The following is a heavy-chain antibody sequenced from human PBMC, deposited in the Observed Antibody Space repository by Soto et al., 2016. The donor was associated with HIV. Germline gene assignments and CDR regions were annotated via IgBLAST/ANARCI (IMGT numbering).Heavy chain of an antibody. Sequence: EVQLVESGGGLVQPGGPLRLSCTASGFLFSTYWMHWVRQAPGKGLVWVSYIKSDGSATNYADFVKGRFTISRDNAKKMLYLEMNSLEAEDTGIYYCVRRHSFYYSMDVWGKGTTVTVSS. V-gene: IGHV3-74*01. J-gene: IGHJ6*03. CDR2: IKSDGSAT. CDR1: GFLFSTYW. D-gene: IGHD2-15*01. CDR3: VRRHSFYYSMDV.